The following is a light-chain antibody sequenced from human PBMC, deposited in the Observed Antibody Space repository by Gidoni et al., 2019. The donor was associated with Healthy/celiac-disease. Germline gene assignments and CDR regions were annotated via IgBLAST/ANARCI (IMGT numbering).Light chain of an antibody. V-gene: IGKV1-33*01. J-gene: IGKJ4*01. CDR1: QDISNH. Sequence: DIQMTQSPSSLSASVGDRVTITCQASQDISNHLNWYQQKPGKAPKLLIYDASNLETGVPSRFSGSGSGTDFPFTISSLQPEDIATYYCQQYDNLPLTFGGGTKVEIK. CDR3: QQYDNLPLT. CDR2: DAS.